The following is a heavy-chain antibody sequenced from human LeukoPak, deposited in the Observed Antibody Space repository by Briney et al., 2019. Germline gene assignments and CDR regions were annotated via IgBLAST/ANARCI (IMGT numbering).Heavy chain of an antibody. CDR3: ARVYDILTGFGY. CDR1: GFTFSSNY. D-gene: IGHD3-9*01. V-gene: IGHV3-53*01. J-gene: IGHJ4*02. CDR2: IYSGGST. Sequence: GGSLRLSCAASGFTFSSNYMSWVRQAPGKGLEWVSIIYSGGSTYYADSVKGRFTISRDNAKNSLYLQMNSLRAEDTAVYYCARVYDILTGFGYWGQGTLVPVSS.